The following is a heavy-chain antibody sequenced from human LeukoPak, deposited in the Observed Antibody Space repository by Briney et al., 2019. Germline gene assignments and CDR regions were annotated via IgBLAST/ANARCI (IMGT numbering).Heavy chain of an antibody. V-gene: IGHV4-59*01. CDR3: ARGPYDSSRSYSHWGY. J-gene: IGHJ4*02. CDR1: GGSISSYY. CDR2: IYYSGST. Sequence: PSETLSLTCTVSGGSISSYYWSWIRQPPGKGLEWIGYIYYSGSTNYNPSLKSRVTISVDTSKNQFSLKLTSVTATDTAVYYCARGPYDSSRSYSHWGYWGQGTLVTVSS. D-gene: IGHD3-22*01.